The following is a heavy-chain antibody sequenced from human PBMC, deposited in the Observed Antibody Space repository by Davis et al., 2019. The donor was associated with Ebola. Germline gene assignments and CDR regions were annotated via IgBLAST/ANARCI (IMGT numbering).Heavy chain of an antibody. CDR3: ATCTGHYYYYGMDV. CDR2: ISAYNGNT. V-gene: IGHV1-18*01. Sequence: ASVKVSCKASGYTFTSYGISWVRQAPGQGLEWMGWISAYNGNTNYAQKLQGRVTMTTDTSTSTAYMELRSLRSDDTAVYYCATCTGHYYYYGMDVWGQGTTVTASS. CDR1: GYTFTSYG. J-gene: IGHJ6*02. D-gene: IGHD2-8*01.